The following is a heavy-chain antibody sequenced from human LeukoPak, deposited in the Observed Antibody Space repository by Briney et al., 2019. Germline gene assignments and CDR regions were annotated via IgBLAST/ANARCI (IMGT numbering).Heavy chain of an antibody. CDR2: INHSGST. J-gene: IGHJ4*02. CDR3: ARESSGWSRKLFDY. CDR1: GGSFSGYY. D-gene: IGHD6-19*01. Sequence: SETLSLTCAVYGGSFSGYYWSWIRQPPGKGLEWIGEINHSGSTNYNPSLKSRVTISVDTSKNQFSLKLSSVTAADTAVYYCARESSGWSRKLFDYWGQGTLVTVSS. V-gene: IGHV4-34*01.